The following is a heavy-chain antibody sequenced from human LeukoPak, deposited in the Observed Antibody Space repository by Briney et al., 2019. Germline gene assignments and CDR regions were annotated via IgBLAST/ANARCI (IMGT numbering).Heavy chain of an antibody. Sequence: GESLKISCKGSGYSFTSYWIGWVRQMPGKGLEWMGIIYPGDSDTRYSPSFQGQVTISADKSISTAYLQWSSLKASDTAMYYCARHPSGAGYDTEGDYWGQGTLVTVSS. V-gene: IGHV5-51*01. D-gene: IGHD5-12*01. J-gene: IGHJ4*02. CDR2: IYPGDSDT. CDR1: GYSFTSYW. CDR3: ARHPSGAGYDTEGDY.